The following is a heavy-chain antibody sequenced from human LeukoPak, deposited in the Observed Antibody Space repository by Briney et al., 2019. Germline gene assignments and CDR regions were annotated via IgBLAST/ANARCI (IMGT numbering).Heavy chain of an antibody. Sequence: PGGSLRLSCAASGFTFSSYWMSWVRRAPGKGLEWVANIKQDGSEKYYVDSVKGRFTISRDNAKNSLYLQMNSLRAEDTAVYYCAKSGALWFGELYYYYYYYMDVWGKGTTVTISS. V-gene: IGHV3-7*03. J-gene: IGHJ6*03. CDR2: IKQDGSEK. D-gene: IGHD3-10*01. CDR3: AKSGALWFGELYYYYYYYMDV. CDR1: GFTFSSYW.